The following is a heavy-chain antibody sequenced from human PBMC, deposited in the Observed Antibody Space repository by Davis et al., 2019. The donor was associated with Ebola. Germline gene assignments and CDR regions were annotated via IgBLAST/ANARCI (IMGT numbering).Heavy chain of an antibody. CDR1: GGSISSGGYY. D-gene: IGHD2-15*01. J-gene: IGHJ6*04. CDR2: IYHSGST. Sequence: SETLSLTCTVSGGSISSGGYYWSWIRQHPGKGLEWIGYIYHSGSTYYNPSLKSRVTISVDRSKNQFSLKLSSVTAADTAVYYCARVAHSLYYYGMDVWGKGTTVTVSS. V-gene: IGHV4-30-2*01. CDR3: ARVAHSLYYYGMDV.